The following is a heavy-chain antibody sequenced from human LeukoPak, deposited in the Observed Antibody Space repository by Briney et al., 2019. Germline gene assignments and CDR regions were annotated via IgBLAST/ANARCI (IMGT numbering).Heavy chain of an antibody. D-gene: IGHD1-26*01. V-gene: IGHV4-30-2*02. CDR2: IYHSGST. CDR1: GGSISSGGYY. J-gene: IGHJ4*02. Sequence: SETLSLTCTVSGGSISSGGYYWSWIRQPPGKGLEWIGYIYHSGSTYYNPSLKSRVTISVDTSKNQFSLKLSSVTAADTAVYYCASGGVGATPFDYWGQGTLVTVSS. CDR3: ASGGVGATPFDY.